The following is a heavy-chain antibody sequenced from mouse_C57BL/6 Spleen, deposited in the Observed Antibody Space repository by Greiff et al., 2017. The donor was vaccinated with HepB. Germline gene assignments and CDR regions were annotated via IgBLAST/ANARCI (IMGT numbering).Heavy chain of an antibody. D-gene: IGHD2-1*01. CDR3: ARSGGNYPAWFAY. V-gene: IGHV1-64*01. CDR1: GYTFTSYW. CDR2: IHPNSGST. J-gene: IGHJ3*01. Sequence: QVQLQQPGAELVKPGASVKLSCTASGYTFTSYWMHWVKQRPGQGLEWIGMIHPNSGSTNYNEKFKSKATLTVDKSSSTAYMQLSSLTSEDSAVYYCARSGGNYPAWFAYWGQGTLVTVSA.